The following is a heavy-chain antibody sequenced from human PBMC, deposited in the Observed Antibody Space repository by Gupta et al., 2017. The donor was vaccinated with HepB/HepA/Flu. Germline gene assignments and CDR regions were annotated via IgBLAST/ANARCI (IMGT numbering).Heavy chain of an antibody. CDR2: ITSSTSTI. V-gene: IGHV3-48*02. D-gene: IGHD6-13*01. Sequence: EVQLVESGGGLVQPGGSLRLSCAASGFTFSSYRMNWVRQAPGKGLEWVSHITSSTSTIYYADSEKGRFTISRDNAKNSLYLQMNSLRDEDTAVYYGATGSSEKQLGYYFDYWGQGTLVTVSS. CDR3: ATGSSEKQLGYYFDY. J-gene: IGHJ4*02. CDR1: GFTFSSYR.